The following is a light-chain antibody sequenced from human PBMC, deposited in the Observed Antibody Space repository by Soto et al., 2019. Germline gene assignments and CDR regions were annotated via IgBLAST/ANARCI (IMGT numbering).Light chain of an antibody. Sequence: EIVMTQSPATLSVSPGERATLTCRASQSVSSSLAWYQQKPGQAPRLLIYGASTRATGIPARVSGSRSGTEFTLTISSLQSEDFAVYYCQQYNNWPLYTFGQGTKLEIK. J-gene: IGKJ2*01. CDR3: QQYNNWPLYT. CDR2: GAS. V-gene: IGKV3-15*01. CDR1: QSVSSS.